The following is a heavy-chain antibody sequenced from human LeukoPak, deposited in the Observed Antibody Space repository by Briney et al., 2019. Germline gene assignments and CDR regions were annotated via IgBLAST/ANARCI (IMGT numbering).Heavy chain of an antibody. D-gene: IGHD1-14*01. CDR2: ISGSGGST. V-gene: IGHV3-23*01. CDR3: VTQQGGNPAY. Sequence: GGSLRLSCAASGFTFSSYALSWVRQAPGKGLEWVSAISGSGGSTYYADSVKGRFTISKDNAKNTVYLQMNSLRAEDTAVYYCVTQQGGNPAYWGQGTLVTVSS. J-gene: IGHJ4*02. CDR1: GFTFSSYA.